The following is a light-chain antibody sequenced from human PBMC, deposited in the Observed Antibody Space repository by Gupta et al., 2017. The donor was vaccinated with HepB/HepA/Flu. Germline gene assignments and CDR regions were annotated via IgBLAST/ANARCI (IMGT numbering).Light chain of an antibody. J-gene: IGKJ5*01. CDR2: GAS. CDR3: QQYGSPPPFT. CDR1: QSVSSSY. V-gene: IGKV3-20*01. Sequence: EIVLTQSPGTLSLSPGERATLSCRASQSVSSSYLAWYQQKPGQAPRLLIYGASSRATGIPDRFSGSGSGTDFTLTISRLEPEDFAVYYCQQYGSPPPFTFGQGTLLEIK.